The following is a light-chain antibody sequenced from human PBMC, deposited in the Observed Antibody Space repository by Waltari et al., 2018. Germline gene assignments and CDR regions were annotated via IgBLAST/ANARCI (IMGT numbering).Light chain of an antibody. J-gene: IGLJ2*01. Sequence: SYELTQPPSVSVSPGQTASITCSGDKLGDKYACWYQQKPGQSPVLVIYQESKRPSGIPERFSGSNSGNTATLTISGTQAMDEADYYCQAWDSRVVFGGGTKLTVL. CDR3: QAWDSRVV. CDR1: KLGDKY. CDR2: QES. V-gene: IGLV3-1*01.